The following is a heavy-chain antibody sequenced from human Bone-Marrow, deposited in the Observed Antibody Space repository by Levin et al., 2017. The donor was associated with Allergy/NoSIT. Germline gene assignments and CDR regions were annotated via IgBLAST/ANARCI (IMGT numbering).Heavy chain of an antibody. CDR2: ISSSGSTK. D-gene: IGHD3-22*01. J-gene: IGHJ4*02. CDR3: ARVSPDDINVLADY. Sequence: PGGSLRLSCAASGFTFSDCYMTWIRQAPGKGLEWVAYISSSGSTKYYADSVKGRFTISRDNAKNSLYLQMNSLRAEDTAFYYCARVSPDDINVLADYWGQGTLVTVSS. V-gene: IGHV3-11*01. CDR1: GFTFSDCY.